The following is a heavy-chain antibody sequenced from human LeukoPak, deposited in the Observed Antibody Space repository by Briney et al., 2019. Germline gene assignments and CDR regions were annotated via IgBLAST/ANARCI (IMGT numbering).Heavy chain of an antibody. CDR1: GGSISSYY. CDR3: ARSPEYCSGSSCYPYYFDY. D-gene: IGHD2-15*01. J-gene: IGHJ4*02. Sequence: SETLSLTCTVSGGSISSYYWSWIRQPPGKGLEWIWYIYYSGSTNYNPSLKSRVTISVDTSKNQFSLKLSSVTAADTAVYYCARSPEYCSGSSCYPYYFDYWGQGTLVTVSS. CDR2: IYYSGST. V-gene: IGHV4-59*01.